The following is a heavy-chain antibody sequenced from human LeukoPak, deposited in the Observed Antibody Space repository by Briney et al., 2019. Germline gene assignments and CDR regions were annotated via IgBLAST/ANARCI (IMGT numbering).Heavy chain of an antibody. Sequence: LETLSLTCAVYGGSFSGYYWSWIRQPPGKGLEWIGEINHSGSTNYNPSLKSRVTISVDTSKNQFSLKLSSVTAADTAVYYCAWGELELTEFDYWGQGTLVTVSS. V-gene: IGHV4-34*01. CDR2: INHSGST. CDR3: AWGELELTEFDY. CDR1: GGSFSGYY. J-gene: IGHJ4*02. D-gene: IGHD1-7*01.